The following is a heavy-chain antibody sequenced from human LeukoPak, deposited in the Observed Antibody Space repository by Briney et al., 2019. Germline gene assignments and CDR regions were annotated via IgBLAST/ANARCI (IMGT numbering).Heavy chain of an antibody. J-gene: IGHJ4*02. Sequence: GASVKVSCKASGYTFTSYYMHWVRQAPGQGLEWMGIINPSGGSTSYAQKFQGRVTMTRDTSTSTVYMELSSLRSEDTAVYYCARDFPVGGYSGYDKAGFDYWGQGTLVTVSS. D-gene: IGHD5-12*01. CDR2: INPSGGST. CDR3: ARDFPVGGYSGYDKAGFDY. V-gene: IGHV1-46*01. CDR1: GYTFTSYY.